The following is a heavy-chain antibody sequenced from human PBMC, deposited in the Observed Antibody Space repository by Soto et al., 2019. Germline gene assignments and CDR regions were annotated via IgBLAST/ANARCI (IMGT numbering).Heavy chain of an antibody. Sequence: QVQLVQSGAEVKKPGASVKVSCKASGYTFTSYDITWVRQALGQGLEWMGWNSAYNGNTNYTQKLQGRVTMTTDTPTSTVYMELRSLRSDDTAVYVCAMVDGRIVVTGYWYFDLWGRGTLFTVSS. CDR3: AMVDGRIVVTGYWYFDL. CDR2: NSAYNGNT. J-gene: IGHJ2*01. D-gene: IGHD2-8*01. V-gene: IGHV1-18*01. CDR1: GYTFTSYD.